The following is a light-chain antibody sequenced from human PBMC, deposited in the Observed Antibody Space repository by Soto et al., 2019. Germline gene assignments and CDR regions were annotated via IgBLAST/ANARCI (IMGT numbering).Light chain of an antibody. V-gene: IGLV1-47*02. Sequence: QSALTQPPSASGTPGQRVTISCSGSSSNIGSNYVYWYQQLPGTAPKLLIFSNNQRPSGVPDRSSGSKSGTSASLAISGLRSEDEADYYCAAGDDSLSGHVVFGGGTKLAAL. CDR2: SNN. J-gene: IGLJ2*01. CDR1: SSNIGSNY. CDR3: AAGDDSLSGHVV.